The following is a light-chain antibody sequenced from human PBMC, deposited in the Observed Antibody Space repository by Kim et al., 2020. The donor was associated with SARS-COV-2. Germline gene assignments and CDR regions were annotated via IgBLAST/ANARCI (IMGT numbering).Light chain of an antibody. Sequence: LAASVGDSVTSTGRASQSISSWLAWYQQKPGKAPKVLIYKASTLESGVSSRFSGSGSGTEFTLTISSLQPDDFATYYCQQYKSWYTFGQGTKLEI. CDR2: KAS. CDR3: QQYKSWYT. J-gene: IGKJ2*01. CDR1: QSISSW. V-gene: IGKV1-5*03.